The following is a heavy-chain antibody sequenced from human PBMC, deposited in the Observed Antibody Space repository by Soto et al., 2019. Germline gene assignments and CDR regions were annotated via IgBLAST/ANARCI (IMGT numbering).Heavy chain of an antibody. Sequence: QVQLVQSGAEVRKRGSSVKVSCKASGGTFSRHAISWVRQAPGQGLEWMGWINPNSGGTNYAQKFQGRVTMTRDTSISTAYMELSRLRSDDTAVYYCARDRPYSSSWGAWGQGTLVTVSS. CDR3: ARDRPYSSSWGA. J-gene: IGHJ5*02. CDR1: GGTFSRHA. CDR2: INPNSGGT. D-gene: IGHD6-13*01. V-gene: IGHV1-2*02.